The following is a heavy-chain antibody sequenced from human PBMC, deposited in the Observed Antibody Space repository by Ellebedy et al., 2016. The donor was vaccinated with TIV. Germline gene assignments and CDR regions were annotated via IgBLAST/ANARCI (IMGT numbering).Heavy chain of an antibody. Sequence: PGGSLRLSCAVSRLTFSRYAMSWVRQAPGKGLEWISYISSSSSTISYAASVKVRFTISRDNAKNSLFLQMNGLRAEDTAVYYCAISTVMIHFQHWGQGTLVTVSS. D-gene: IGHD3-16*01. V-gene: IGHV3-48*04. J-gene: IGHJ1*01. CDR2: ISSSSSTI. CDR3: AISTVMIHFQH. CDR1: RLTFSRYA.